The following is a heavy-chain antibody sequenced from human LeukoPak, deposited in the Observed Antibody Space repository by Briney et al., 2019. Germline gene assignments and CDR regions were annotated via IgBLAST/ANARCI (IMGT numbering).Heavy chain of an antibody. CDR2: ISAYNGNT. V-gene: IGHV1-18*01. D-gene: IGHD3-10*01. CDR3: ARDWGMLRGLYYFDY. Sequence: ASVKVSCKASGYTFTSYGISWVRQAPGQGLEWMGWISAYNGNTNYAQKVQGRVTMTTDTSTSTAYMELRSLRSDDTAVYYCARDWGMLRGLYYFDYWGQGTLVTVSS. J-gene: IGHJ4*02. CDR1: GYTFTSYG.